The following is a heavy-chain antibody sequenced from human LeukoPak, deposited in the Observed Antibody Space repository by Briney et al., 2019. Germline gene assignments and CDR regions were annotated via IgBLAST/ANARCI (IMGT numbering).Heavy chain of an antibody. V-gene: IGHV3-74*01. CDR3: ARDQALYSGYDQFDY. Sequence: GGSLRLSCAASGFTFSSYWMHWVRQSPGKGLVWVSRINSDGSSTSYADSVKGRFTISRDSAKNTLYLQMNSLRAEDTAVYYCARDQALYSGYDQFDYWGQGTLVTVSS. CDR1: GFTFSSYW. J-gene: IGHJ4*02. CDR2: INSDGSST. D-gene: IGHD5-12*01.